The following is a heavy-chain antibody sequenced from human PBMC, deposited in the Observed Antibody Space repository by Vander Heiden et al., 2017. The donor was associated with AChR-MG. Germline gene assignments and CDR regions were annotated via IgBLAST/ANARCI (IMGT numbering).Heavy chain of an antibody. CDR1: NGSLSGSY. V-gene: IGHV4-34*01. D-gene: IGHD3-16*01. CDR2: INHRGTI. J-gene: IGHJ4*01. Sequence: QVQIQQWGAGLVKPSETLSLTCAVYNGSLSGSYWSWIRQAPGKGLEWIGEINHRGTINYNPSLRSRVTMSVDTSNNHFSLKLNLVTAADTSVYYCARGGGVILGSYNPFDSWGQGTLVTVS. CDR3: ARGGGVILGSYNPFDS.